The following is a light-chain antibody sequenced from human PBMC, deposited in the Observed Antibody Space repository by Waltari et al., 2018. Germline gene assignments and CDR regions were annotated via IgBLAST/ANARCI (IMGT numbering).Light chain of an antibody. CDR2: GAS. CDR3: QQYGSSVMYT. Sequence: VLTQSPGTLSLSPGERAPLSCRASQSITKKFFAWYQPNPGQAPRLLSYGASSRAAGIPDRCSGSGSGTDFTLTISRLEPEDSAVYYCQQYGSSVMYTFGQGTKLEIK. CDR1: QSITKKF. J-gene: IGKJ2*01. V-gene: IGKV3-20*01.